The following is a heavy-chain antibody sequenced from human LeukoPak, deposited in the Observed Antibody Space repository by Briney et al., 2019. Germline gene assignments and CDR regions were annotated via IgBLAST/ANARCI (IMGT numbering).Heavy chain of an antibody. D-gene: IGHD5-18*01. CDR3: ARGLTAMVTNYYYGMDV. CDR2: INHSGST. CDR1: GGSFSGYY. Sequence: SETLSLTCAVYGGSFSGYYWSWIRQPPGKGLEWIGEINHSGSTNYNPSLKSRVTISVDTSKNQFSLKLSSVTAADTAVYYCARGLTAMVTNYYYGMDVWGQGTTVTVSS. J-gene: IGHJ6*02. V-gene: IGHV4-34*01.